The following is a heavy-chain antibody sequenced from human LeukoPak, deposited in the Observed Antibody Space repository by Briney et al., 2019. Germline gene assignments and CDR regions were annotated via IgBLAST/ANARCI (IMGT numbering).Heavy chain of an antibody. D-gene: IGHD3-10*01. V-gene: IGHV3-48*01. Sequence: GGSLRLSCAASGFTFSSYTMNWVRQAPGKGLEWISYISTSGRYYADSVKGRFTISRDNARISLYLQMNSLRAEDTAVYYCVRDLNRSFDYWGQGTLVTVSS. CDR1: GFTFSSYT. CDR2: ISTSGR. CDR3: VRDLNRSFDY. J-gene: IGHJ4*02.